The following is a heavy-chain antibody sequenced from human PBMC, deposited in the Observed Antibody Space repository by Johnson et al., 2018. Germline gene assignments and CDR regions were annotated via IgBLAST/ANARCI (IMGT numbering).Heavy chain of an antibody. CDR3: ARTFINWNDEDYYYGMDV. CDR1: GGSISSYY. Sequence: QVQLQESGPGLVKPSETLSLTCTVSGGSISSYYWSWIRQPPGKGLEWIGYIYYSGSTNYNPSLKRPVTISVDTSKNQFSLKLSSVTAADTAVYYCARTFINWNDEDYYYGMDVWGQGTTVTVSS. J-gene: IGHJ6*02. D-gene: IGHD1-20*01. CDR2: IYYSGST. V-gene: IGHV4-59*01.